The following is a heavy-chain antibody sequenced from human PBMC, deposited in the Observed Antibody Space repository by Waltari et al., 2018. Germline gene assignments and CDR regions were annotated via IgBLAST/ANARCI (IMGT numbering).Heavy chain of an antibody. CDR2: IYHSGST. J-gene: IGHJ4*02. CDR1: GGSISSGGYS. V-gene: IGHV4-30-2*01. CDR3: ARGGAGGVINPFDY. D-gene: IGHD3-10*01. Sequence: QLQLQESGSGLVKPSQTLSLTCAVSGGSISSGGYSWRWIRQPPGKGLEWIGYIYHSGSTYYNPSLKSRVTISVDRSKNQFSLKLSSVTAADTAVYYCARGGAGGVINPFDYWGQGTLVTVSS.